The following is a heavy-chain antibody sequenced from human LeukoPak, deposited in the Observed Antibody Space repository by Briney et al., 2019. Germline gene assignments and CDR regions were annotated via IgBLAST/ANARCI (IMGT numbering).Heavy chain of an antibody. CDR3: AKDFTSGWTADLFDY. V-gene: IGHV3-30*18. J-gene: IGHJ4*02. Sequence: GRSLRLSCAASGFTFSSYGMHWVRQAPGKGLEWVAVISYDGSNKYYADSVKGRFTISRDNSKNTLYLQMNSLRAEDTAVYYCAKDFTSGWTADLFDYWGQGTLVTVSS. D-gene: IGHD6-19*01. CDR1: GFTFSSYG. CDR2: ISYDGSNK.